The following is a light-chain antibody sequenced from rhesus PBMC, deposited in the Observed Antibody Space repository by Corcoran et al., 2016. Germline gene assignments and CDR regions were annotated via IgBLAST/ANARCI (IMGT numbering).Light chain of an antibody. CDR3: VHAIAFPFT. Sequence: EIVMTQTPLSLPITPGEPASISCRSSQSLLHSNGNTYLHWFLQKPGQSPQLLIYGGSNRPPGVPDRFSGSGSGTDFTLKISKVESEDVGTYYCVHAIAFPFTFGPGTKLDIK. J-gene: IGKJ3*01. CDR1: QSLLHSNGNTY. V-gene: IGKV2-72*03. CDR2: GGS.